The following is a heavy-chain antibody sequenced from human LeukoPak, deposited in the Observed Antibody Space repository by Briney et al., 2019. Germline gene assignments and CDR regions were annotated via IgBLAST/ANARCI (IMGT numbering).Heavy chain of an antibody. V-gene: IGHV3-7*01. D-gene: IGHD3-3*01. CDR1: GLTFSGYW. CDR2: INQGASEK. Sequence: GGSLRLSCAASGLTFSGYWMSWVRQAPGKGLEWVANINQGASEKYYVDSVRGRFTIPRDNAKKSVTLQMNSLRVDDTAVYYCASDGGPFDHWGQGTLVTVSS. CDR3: ASDGGPFDH. J-gene: IGHJ4*02.